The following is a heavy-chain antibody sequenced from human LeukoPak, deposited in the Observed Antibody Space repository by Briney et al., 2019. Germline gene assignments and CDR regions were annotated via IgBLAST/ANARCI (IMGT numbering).Heavy chain of an antibody. CDR2: INHSGST. D-gene: IGHD5-24*01. Sequence: SETLSLTCAVYGGSFSGYYWSWIRQPPGKGLEWIGEINHSGSTNYNPSLKSRVTISVDTSKNQFSLKLSSVTAADTAVYYCARYRVENATKAEFCDYWGQGTLVTVSA. J-gene: IGHJ4*02. V-gene: IGHV4-34*01. CDR3: ARYRVENATKAEFCDY. CDR1: GGSFSGYY.